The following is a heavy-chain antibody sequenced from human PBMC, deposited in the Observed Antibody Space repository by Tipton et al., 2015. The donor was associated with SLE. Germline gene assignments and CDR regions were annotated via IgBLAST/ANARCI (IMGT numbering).Heavy chain of an antibody. V-gene: IGHV4-39*07. J-gene: IGHJ4*02. CDR1: GGSISSSSYY. D-gene: IGHD2-2*01. CDR2: IYYSGNT. Sequence: TLSLTCTVSGGSISSSSYYWGCIRQPPGKGLEWIGSIYYSGNTYYNPSLKSRVTISVDTSKNQFSLKLNSVTAADTAVYYCARSPADAPYYFDSWGQGTLVTVSS. CDR3: ARSPADAPYYFDS.